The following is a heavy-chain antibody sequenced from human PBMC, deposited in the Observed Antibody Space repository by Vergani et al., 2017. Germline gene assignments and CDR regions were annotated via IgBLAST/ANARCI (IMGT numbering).Heavy chain of an antibody. J-gene: IGHJ3*01. D-gene: IGHD3-22*01. Sequence: QVQLQESGPGLVKPSQTLSLTCTVSGVSISSGSYYWSWIRQPAGKGLEWVGSIYTSGITNYNPSLKSRVTISVDTSKNQFSLKLSSVTAADTAVYSCARSFSYYYDSSGPGGDALDFWGQGTMVTVSS. CDR1: GVSISSGSYY. V-gene: IGHV4-61*02. CDR3: ARSFSYYYDSSGPGGDALDF. CDR2: IYTSGIT.